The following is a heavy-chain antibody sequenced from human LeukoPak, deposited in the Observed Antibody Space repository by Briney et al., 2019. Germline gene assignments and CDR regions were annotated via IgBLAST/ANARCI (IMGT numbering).Heavy chain of an antibody. D-gene: IGHD2-15*01. CDR1: GFTFSSYA. CDR2: ISGSGGST. Sequence: GGSLRLSCAASGFTFSSYAMSWVRQAPGKGLEWVSAISGSGGSTYYADSVKGRFTISRDNSKNTLYLQMNSLRAEDTAVYYCAKDLGYCSGGSCQYYYYGMDVWGQGTTVTVSS. CDR3: AKDLGYCSGGSCQYYYYGMDV. V-gene: IGHV3-23*01. J-gene: IGHJ6*02.